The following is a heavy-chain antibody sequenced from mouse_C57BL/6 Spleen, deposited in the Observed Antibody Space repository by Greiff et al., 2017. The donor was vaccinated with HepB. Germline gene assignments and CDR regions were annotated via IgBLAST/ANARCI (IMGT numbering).Heavy chain of an antibody. V-gene: IGHV7-1*01. J-gene: IGHJ1*03. Sequence: EVKVVESGGGLVQSGRSLRLSCATSGFTFSDFYMEWVRQAPGKGLEWIAASRNKANDYTTEYSASVKGRFIVSRDTSQSILYLQMNALRAEDTAIYYCARDATPYDYDGEWYFDVWGTGTTVTVSS. D-gene: IGHD2-4*01. CDR1: GFTFSDFY. CDR2: SRNKANDYTT. CDR3: ARDATPYDYDGEWYFDV.